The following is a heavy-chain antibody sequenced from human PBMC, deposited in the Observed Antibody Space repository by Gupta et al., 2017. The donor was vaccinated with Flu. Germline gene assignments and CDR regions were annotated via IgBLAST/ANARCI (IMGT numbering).Heavy chain of an antibody. D-gene: IGHD4-17*01. Sequence: QVQLVQSGSEVKKPGSSVKISCKASGYDFTKYTMQWVRQAPGQRPEWVGDIKVGDGRQYSSNEEHCKDTIARDKYANTADMTVNRLSSEDQVGYYCARDGEYSSRPSNWLDPWGQGTRVTVSS. CDR3: ARDGEYSSRPSNWLDP. J-gene: IGHJ5*02. CDR2: IKVGDGRQ. V-gene: IGHV1-3*01. CDR1: GYDFTKYT.